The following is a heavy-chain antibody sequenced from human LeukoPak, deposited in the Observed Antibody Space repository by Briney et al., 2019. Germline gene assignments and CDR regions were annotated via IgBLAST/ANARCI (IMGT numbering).Heavy chain of an antibody. J-gene: IGHJ2*01. V-gene: IGHV4-59*12. CDR3: ARSITVTYWYFDL. Sequence: SETLSLTCTVSGGSLSSYYWTWIRQPPGKGPEWIGYIFYSGSTNYNPSLKSRVTISLDTSKNQFSLKLSSVTAADTAVYYCARSITVTYWYFDLWGRGTLVTVSS. CDR2: IFYSGST. CDR1: GGSLSSYY. D-gene: IGHD4-17*01.